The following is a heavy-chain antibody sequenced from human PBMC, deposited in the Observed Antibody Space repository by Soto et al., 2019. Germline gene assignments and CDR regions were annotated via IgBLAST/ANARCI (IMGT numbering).Heavy chain of an antibody. CDR3: ARDTGYCTNGVCYTFFDY. CDR2: ISSSSSTI. D-gene: IGHD2-8*01. CDR1: GFTFSSYS. V-gene: IGHV3-48*01. Sequence: GGSLRFSCAASGFTFSSYSMNWVRQAPGKGLEWVSYISSSSSTIYYADSVKGRFTISRDNAKNSLYLQMNSLRAEDTAVYYCARDTGYCTNGVCYTFFDYWGQGTLVTVSS. J-gene: IGHJ4*02.